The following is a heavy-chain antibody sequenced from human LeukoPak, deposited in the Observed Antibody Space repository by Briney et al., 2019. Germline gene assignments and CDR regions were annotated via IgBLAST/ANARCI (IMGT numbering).Heavy chain of an antibody. Sequence: SETLSLTCAVYGGSFSNYYRTWIRQPPGKGLEWIGEINHSGDTNYSPSLKSRVTTSIDTSKSQFSLKLTSVTAADTAVYYCARGGLRFLEQTTHSLDVWGQGTMVTVSS. CDR3: ARGGLRFLEQTTHSLDV. D-gene: IGHD3-3*01. J-gene: IGHJ3*01. CDR1: GGSFSNYY. V-gene: IGHV4-34*01. CDR2: INHSGDT.